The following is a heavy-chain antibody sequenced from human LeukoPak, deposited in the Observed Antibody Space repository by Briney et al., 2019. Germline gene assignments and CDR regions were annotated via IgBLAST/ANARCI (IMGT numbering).Heavy chain of an antibody. CDR3: ARDSVGSSSSDGFDY. J-gene: IGHJ4*02. V-gene: IGHV4-30-4*01. CDR1: GGSFSDYY. Sequence: SETLSLTCAVYGGSFSDYYWSWIRQPPGKGLEWIGYIYYSGSTYYNPSLKSRVTISVDTSKNQFSLKLSSVTAADTAVYYCARDSVGSSSSDGFDYWGQGTLVTVSS. CDR2: IYYSGST. D-gene: IGHD6-6*01.